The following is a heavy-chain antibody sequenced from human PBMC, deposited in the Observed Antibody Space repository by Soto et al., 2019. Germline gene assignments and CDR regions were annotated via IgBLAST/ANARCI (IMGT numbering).Heavy chain of an antibody. CDR3: ARDDY. V-gene: IGHV1-2*02. J-gene: IGHJ4*02. CDR1: GYTFTDYY. CDR2: INPNTGDT. Sequence: QVQLVQSGAEVKKPGASVKVSCKASGYTFTDYYLHWVRQAPGHGLEWMGWINPNTGDTHSAQKLQGRVTMTGDTPISTAYMELSRLRSDDTAVYYCARDDYWGQGTLVTVSS.